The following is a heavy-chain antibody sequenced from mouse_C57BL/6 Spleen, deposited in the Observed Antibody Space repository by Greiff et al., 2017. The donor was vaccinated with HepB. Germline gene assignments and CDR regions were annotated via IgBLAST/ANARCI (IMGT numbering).Heavy chain of an antibody. V-gene: IGHV1-61*01. CDR2: IYPSDSET. Sequence: QVQLQQPGAELVRPGSSVKLSCKASGYTFTSYWMDWVKQRPGQGLEWIGNIYPSDSETHYNQKFKDKATLTVDKSSSTAYMQLSSLTSEDSAVYYCARGDAYGSGFAYWGQGTLVTVSA. CDR1: GYTFTSYW. CDR3: ARGDAYGSGFAY. J-gene: IGHJ3*01. D-gene: IGHD1-1*01.